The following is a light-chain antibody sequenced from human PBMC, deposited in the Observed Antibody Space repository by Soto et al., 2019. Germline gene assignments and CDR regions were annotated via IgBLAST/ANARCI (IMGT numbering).Light chain of an antibody. J-gene: IGLJ1*01. CDR3: QSYDSSLSGSRV. CDR1: SSNVGAGYD. CDR2: HNS. Sequence: QSVLTQPPSVSGAPGRRVTISCTGSSSNVGAGYDVHWYQQLPGTAPKLLIYHNSNRPSGVPDRFSGSKSGTSASLAITGLQAEDEPDYYCQSYDSSLSGSRVFGTGTKVTVL. V-gene: IGLV1-40*01.